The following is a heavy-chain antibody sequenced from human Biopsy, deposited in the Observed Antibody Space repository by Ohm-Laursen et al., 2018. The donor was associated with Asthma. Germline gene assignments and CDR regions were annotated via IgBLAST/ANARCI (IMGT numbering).Heavy chain of an antibody. J-gene: IGHJ4*01. CDR2: IYWNGDT. D-gene: IGHD2/OR15-2a*01. Sequence: TQTLTLTGTFSGFSLSKRGVGVGWIRLPPREAPDWLALIYWNGDTHYNPPLRSRLTITKDTSRNQVVPAMSNMDTVDTGTYFCARAVRRVEFSYFDNWGLGTLVYVSS. CDR1: GFSLSKRGVG. CDR3: ARAVRRVEFSYFDN. V-gene: IGHV2-5*01.